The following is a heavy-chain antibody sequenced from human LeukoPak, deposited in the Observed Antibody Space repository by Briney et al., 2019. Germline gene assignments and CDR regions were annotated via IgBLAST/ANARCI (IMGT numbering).Heavy chain of an antibody. CDR3: ARFTDEEDSPFDY. CDR1: GGSISSGGYS. D-gene: IGHD2-21*01. Sequence: PSETLSLTCAVSGGSISSGGYSWSWIRQPPGKGLEWIGYIYHSGSTYYNPSLKSRVTISVDTSKNQFSLKLSSVTAADTAVYYCARFTDEEDSPFDYWGQGTLVTVSS. J-gene: IGHJ4*02. V-gene: IGHV4-30-2*01. CDR2: IYHSGST.